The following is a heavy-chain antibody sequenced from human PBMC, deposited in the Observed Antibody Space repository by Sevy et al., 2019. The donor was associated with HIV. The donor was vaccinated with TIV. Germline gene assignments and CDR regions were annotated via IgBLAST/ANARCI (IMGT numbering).Heavy chain of an antibody. CDR3: AKGGFTMVRGVFDY. D-gene: IGHD3-10*01. V-gene: IGHV4-59*13. CDR2: IYYSGST. J-gene: IGHJ4*02. CDR1: GGSISSYY. Sequence: SETLSLTCTVSGGSISSYYWSWIRQPPGKGLEWIGYIYYSGSTNYNPSLKSRVTISVDTSKNQFSLKLSSVTAADTAVYYCAKGGFTMVRGVFDYWGQGTLVTVSS.